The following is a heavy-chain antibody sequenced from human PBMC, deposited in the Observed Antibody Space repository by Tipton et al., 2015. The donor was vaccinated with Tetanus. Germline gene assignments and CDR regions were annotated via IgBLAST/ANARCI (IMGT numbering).Heavy chain of an antibody. CDR2: MNPNSGNA. D-gene: IGHD3-10*01. CDR1: GYTFTRYD. CDR3: VSLVGTPVVRGAFDI. V-gene: IGHV1-8*01. Sequence: QSGAEVKKPGASVKVSCKASGYTFTRYDINWGRQDSGQGLEWMGWMNPNSGNAGSAQKFQGRAIMTRDTSISTAYMELSSLISEDTALYYFVSLVGTPVVRGAFDIWGRGTMVNVSS. J-gene: IGHJ3*02.